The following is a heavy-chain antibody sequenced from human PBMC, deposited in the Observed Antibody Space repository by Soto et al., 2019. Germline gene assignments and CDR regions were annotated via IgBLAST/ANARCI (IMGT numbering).Heavy chain of an antibody. CDR2: INHSGST. V-gene: IGHV4-34*01. D-gene: IGHD3-9*01. Sequence: SETLSLTCAVYGGSFSGYYWSWIRQPPGKGLEWIGEINHSGSTNYNPSLKSRVTISVDTSKNQFSLKLSSVTAADTAVYYCATQDYDILTGPYGMDVWGQGTTVTVSS. J-gene: IGHJ6*02. CDR3: ATQDYDILTGPYGMDV. CDR1: GGSFSGYY.